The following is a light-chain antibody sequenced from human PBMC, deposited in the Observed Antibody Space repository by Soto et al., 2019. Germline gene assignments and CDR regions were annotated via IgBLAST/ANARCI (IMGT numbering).Light chain of an antibody. J-gene: IGKJ4*01. CDR1: QDIHYS. CDR2: GAS. CDR3: QQFDSVPLT. V-gene: IGKV1-27*01. Sequence: QMTQSPSSLSASVGDTVTISCRASQDIHYSLAWYQQKPGKVPSLLIYGASVLQSGVSSRFNGSGSATDFTLTISSLQSEDVATYYCQQFDSVPLTFGGGTKVEIK.